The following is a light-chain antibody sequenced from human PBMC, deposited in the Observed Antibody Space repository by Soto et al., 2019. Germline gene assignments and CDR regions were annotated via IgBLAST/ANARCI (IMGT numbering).Light chain of an antibody. CDR3: QQYSTYSRA. CDR1: QNINSR. CDR2: EAS. J-gene: IGKJ1*01. Sequence: DIQMAQSPATLPASVGDRVTITCRASQNINSRLACYQQKPGKAPNLLIYEASSLQTGVPSRFSGSGSGPEFTLTISSPQPADFATFYCQQYSTYSRALGQGTKV. V-gene: IGKV1-5*03.